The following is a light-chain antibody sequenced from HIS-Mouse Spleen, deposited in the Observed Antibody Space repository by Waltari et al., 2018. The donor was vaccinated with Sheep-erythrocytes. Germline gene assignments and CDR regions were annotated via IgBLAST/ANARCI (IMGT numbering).Light chain of an antibody. CDR1: QSVSSY. J-gene: IGKJ5*01. Sequence: EIVLTQSPATLSLSPGERATLSCRASQSVSSYLAWYQQKPGQAPRLLIYDASTRATGIPARFSGSGSGTDFTLTISSLEPEDFAVYYCQQRSNWPPGLGQGTRLEIK. CDR2: DAS. CDR3: QQRSNWPPG. V-gene: IGKV3-11*01.